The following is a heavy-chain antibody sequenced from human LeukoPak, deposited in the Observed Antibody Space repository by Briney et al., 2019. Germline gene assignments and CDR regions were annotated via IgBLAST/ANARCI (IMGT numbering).Heavy chain of an antibody. CDR2: INPSGGST. CDR1: GYTFTSYY. J-gene: IGHJ6*02. V-gene: IGHV1-46*01. Sequence: ASVKVSCKASGYTFTSYYMLWVRQAPGQGLEWMGIINPSGGSTSYAQKFQGRVTMTRDTSTSTVYMELSSLRSEDTAVYYCAREALGYYGMDVWGQGTTVTVSS. CDR3: AREALGYYGMDV.